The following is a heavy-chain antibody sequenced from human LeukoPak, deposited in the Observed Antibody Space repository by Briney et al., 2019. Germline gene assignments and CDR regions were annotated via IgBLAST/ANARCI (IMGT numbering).Heavy chain of an antibody. CDR2: ISGSGGST. CDR1: GFTFSSYA. J-gene: IGHJ4*02. Sequence: PGGSLRLSCAASGFTFSSYAMSWVRQAPGKGLEWVSGISGSGGSTYYADSVKGGFTISRDNSKNTLYLQMNSMRAEDTAVYYCAKGADEFYYFDYWGQGTLVTASS. CDR3: AKGADEFYYFDY. V-gene: IGHV3-23*01. D-gene: IGHD3-10*01.